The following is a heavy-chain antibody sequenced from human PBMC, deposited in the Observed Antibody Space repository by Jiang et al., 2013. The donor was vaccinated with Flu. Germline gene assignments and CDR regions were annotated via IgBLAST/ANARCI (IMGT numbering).Heavy chain of an antibody. D-gene: IGHD2-2*01. V-gene: IGHV3-49*03. Sequence: VQLVESGGGLVQPGRSLRLSCTASGFTFGDYAVSWLRQAPGKGLEWVGFIRNKLYRGTTDYAASVKGRFSISRDDSKSIAYLQMSSLKTGDTAVYYCTRDLVRDIILIPATYFDSWGQGPWSPSP. CDR3: TRDLVRDIILIPATYFDS. CDR2: IRNKLYRGTT. CDR1: GFTFGDYA. J-gene: IGHJ4*02.